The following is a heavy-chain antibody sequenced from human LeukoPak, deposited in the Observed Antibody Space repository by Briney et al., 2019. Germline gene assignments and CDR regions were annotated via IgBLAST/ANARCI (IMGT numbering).Heavy chain of an antibody. CDR3: AREEGDYYDSSGDIDY. CDR1: GFTFSSYE. D-gene: IGHD3-22*01. J-gene: IGHJ4*02. Sequence: SGGSLRLSCAASGFTFSSYEMNWVRQAPGKGLEWVSSISSSSSYIYYADSVKGRFTISRDNAKNSLYLQMNSLRAEDTAVYYCAREEGDYYDSSGDIDYWGQGTLVTVSS. V-gene: IGHV3-21*01. CDR2: ISSSSSYI.